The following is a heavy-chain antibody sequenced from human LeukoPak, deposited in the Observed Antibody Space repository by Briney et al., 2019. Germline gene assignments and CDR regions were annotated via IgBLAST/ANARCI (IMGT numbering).Heavy chain of an antibody. V-gene: IGHV3-33*01. D-gene: IGHD3-22*01. CDR3: ARGNYDSSGSLDY. J-gene: IGHJ4*02. CDR2: IWYDGSNK. CDR1: GFTFSSYG. Sequence: GRSLRLPCAASGFTFSSYGMHWVRQAPGKGLEWVAVIWYDGSNKYYADSVKGRFTISRDNSKNTLYLQMNSLRAEDTAVYYCARGNYDSSGSLDYWGQGTLVTVSS.